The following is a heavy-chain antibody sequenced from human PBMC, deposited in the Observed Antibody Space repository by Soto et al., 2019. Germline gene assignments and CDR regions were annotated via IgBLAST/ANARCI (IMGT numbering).Heavy chain of an antibody. D-gene: IGHD6-13*01. V-gene: IGHV3-9*01. J-gene: IGHJ5*02. CDR1: GFAFDDYV. CDR2: ITWNGGTI. CDR3: AKGGSAALIAPSPRDNWFDL. Sequence: SLRLSCAASGFAFDDYVMHWVRQPPGRGLEWVSGITWNGGTIRYVDSVKGRFTISRDNAENSLYLQMNSLRPEDTAVYYCAKGGSAALIAPSPRDNWFDLWGQGTQVTVSS.